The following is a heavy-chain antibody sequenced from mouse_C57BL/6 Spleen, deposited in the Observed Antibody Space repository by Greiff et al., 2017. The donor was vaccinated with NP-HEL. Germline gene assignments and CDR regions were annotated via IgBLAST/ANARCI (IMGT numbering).Heavy chain of an antibody. V-gene: IGHV14-4*01. J-gene: IGHJ2*01. Sequence: EVKLQESGAELVRPGASVKLSCTASGFNIKDDYMHWVKQRPEQGLEWIGWIDPENGDTEYASKFQGKATITADTSSNTAYLQLSSLTSEDTAVYYCTPITTVVDFDYWGQGTTLTVSS. CDR2: IDPENGDT. CDR3: TPITTVVDFDY. CDR1: GFNIKDDY. D-gene: IGHD1-1*01.